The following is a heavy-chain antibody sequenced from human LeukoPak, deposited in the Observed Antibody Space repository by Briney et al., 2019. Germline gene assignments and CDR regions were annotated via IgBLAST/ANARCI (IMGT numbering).Heavy chain of an antibody. CDR1: GGSMNSYY. Sequence: SETLSLTCSVSGGSMNSYYWSWIRQSPGEGLEWIGYTYYIGSPNYNPSLKSRVTISVDTSKNQFSLRLTSVTAADTAVYYCARDRHDSTGYYYDYWGQGALVTVSS. CDR2: TYYIGSP. V-gene: IGHV4-59*01. J-gene: IGHJ4*02. D-gene: IGHD3-22*01. CDR3: ARDRHDSTGYYYDY.